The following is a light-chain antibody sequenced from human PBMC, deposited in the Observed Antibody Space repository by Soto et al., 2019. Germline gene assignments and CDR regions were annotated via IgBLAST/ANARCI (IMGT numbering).Light chain of an antibody. CDR1: QSVSSN. CDR3: QQYSNWPPIT. V-gene: IGKV3-15*01. CDR2: GAS. Sequence: EIVMTQSPATLSVFPGERATLSCRASQSVSSNLAWYQQIPGQAPRLLIYGASTRATGIPARFSGSGSGTEFTLSISSLQSEDFAVYYCQQYSNWPPITFGQGTRLEIK. J-gene: IGKJ5*01.